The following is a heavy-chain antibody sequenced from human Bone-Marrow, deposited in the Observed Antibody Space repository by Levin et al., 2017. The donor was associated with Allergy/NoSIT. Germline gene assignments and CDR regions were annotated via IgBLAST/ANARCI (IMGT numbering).Heavy chain of an antibody. CDR1: GGSFSGYY. CDR3: AREGEGYCSSTSCYTPYDYGMDG. CDR2: INHSGST. V-gene: IGHV4-34*01. Sequence: GSLRLSCAVYGGSFSGYYWSWIRQPPGKGLEWIGEINHSGSTNYNPSLKSRVTISVDTSKNQFSLKLSSVTAADTAVYYCAREGEGYCSSTSCYTPYDYGMDGWGQGTTVTVSS. D-gene: IGHD2-2*02. J-gene: IGHJ6*02.